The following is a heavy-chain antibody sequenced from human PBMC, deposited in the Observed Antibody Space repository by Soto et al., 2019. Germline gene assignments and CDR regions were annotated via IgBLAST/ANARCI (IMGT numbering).Heavy chain of an antibody. Sequence: EVQLVESGGGLVQPGGSLRLSCAASGFTFSNYWMSWVRQAPGKGLEWVANIKQDGSEKYYVDSVKGRFTISRDNAKNSLYLHMNSLRAEDTAVYYCARDLASTTIPNYWGQGTLVTVSS. CDR3: ARDLASTTIPNY. CDR1: GFTFSNYW. V-gene: IGHV3-7*04. D-gene: IGHD4-17*01. CDR2: IKQDGSEK. J-gene: IGHJ4*02.